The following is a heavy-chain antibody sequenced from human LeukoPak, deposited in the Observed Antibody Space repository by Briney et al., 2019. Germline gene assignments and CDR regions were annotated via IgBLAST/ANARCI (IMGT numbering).Heavy chain of an antibody. CDR2: INSDGSST. CDR3: ARGSIAHYYGSGSYLY. D-gene: IGHD3-10*01. Sequence: GGSLRLSCAASGFTFSSYWMHWVRQAPGKELVWVSRINSDGSSTSYADSVKGRFTISRDNAKNTLYLQMNSLRAEDTAVYYCARGSIAHYYGSGSYLYWGQGTLVTVS. CDR1: GFTFSSYW. J-gene: IGHJ4*02. V-gene: IGHV3-74*01.